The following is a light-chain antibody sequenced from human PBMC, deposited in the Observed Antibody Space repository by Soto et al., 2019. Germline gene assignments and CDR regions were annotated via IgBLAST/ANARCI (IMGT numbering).Light chain of an antibody. V-gene: IGKV1-5*03. CDR3: QQYSRYWT. CDR2: RTS. J-gene: IGKJ1*01. Sequence: DIQMTQSPSTLSAFVGERVTISCRASQSIGYGLAWYQQKPGEAPVLLIERTSSLQSGVPSRFFGSGSGTEFTLTITSLQPDDFGTYYCQQYSRYWTFGPGTKVEI. CDR1: QSIGYG.